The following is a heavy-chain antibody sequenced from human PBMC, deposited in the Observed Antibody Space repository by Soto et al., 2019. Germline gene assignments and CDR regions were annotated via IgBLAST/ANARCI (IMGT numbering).Heavy chain of an antibody. CDR3: AKDVGGSLYYFDY. CDR1: GFTFSSYA. V-gene: IGHV3-23*01. D-gene: IGHD6-13*01. CDR2: VSGSDATA. Sequence: EVQLLESGGGLVQPGGSLRLSCAASGFTFSSYAMTWVRQAPGKGLEWVSAVSGSDATAYFADSVKGRFTVSRDNSKNTLYLQMNSLRTEDTAVYYCAKDVGGSLYYFDYWGQGTLVTVSS. J-gene: IGHJ4*02.